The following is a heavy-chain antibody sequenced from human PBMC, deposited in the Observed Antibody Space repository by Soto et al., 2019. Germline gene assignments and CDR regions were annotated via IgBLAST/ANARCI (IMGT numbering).Heavy chain of an antibody. CDR3: ARESPELDY. V-gene: IGHV3-48*02. CDR1: GFDFTRYS. Sequence: EVQLVESGGGLVQPGGSLRLYCSASGFDFTRYSMNWVHQAPGKGLEWVSFIDSGGASISYADSVKGRFTISRDNGKNSLYMQMNSLRDEDTALYYCARESPELDYWGRGTLVSVSS. D-gene: IGHD1-1*01. CDR2: IDSGGASI. J-gene: IGHJ4*02.